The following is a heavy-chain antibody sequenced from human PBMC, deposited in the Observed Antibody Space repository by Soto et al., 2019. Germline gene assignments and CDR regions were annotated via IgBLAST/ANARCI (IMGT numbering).Heavy chain of an antibody. CDR2: ISATGHNT. J-gene: IGHJ3*02. Sequence: PGGVLWLSCAAPGVPLINHTNRWGPPKLGKGLEWVAAISATGHNTYYSDSVRGRFTISRANFADTLYFQLSSLRAEDTAVYYCVKGIKGDYDFFAFHIWGQGALVT. V-gene: IGHV3-23*01. D-gene: IGHD3-3*01. CDR1: GVPLINHT. CDR3: VKGIKGDYDFFAFHI.